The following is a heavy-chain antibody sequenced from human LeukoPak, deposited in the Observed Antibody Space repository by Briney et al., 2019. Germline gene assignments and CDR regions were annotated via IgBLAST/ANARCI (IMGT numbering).Heavy chain of an antibody. CDR1: GYTFGTHW. Sequence: ASVKVSCKASGYTFGTHWMHWVRQAPGQGLEWMGIINPSGDFRSYAQKFQGRITVTRDMSTRTVYMELSDMRPEDTAVYYCARDYSGEWEQLTGWWFDPWGQGTLVIVSS. D-gene: IGHD1/OR15-1a*01. V-gene: IGHV1-46*01. J-gene: IGHJ5*02. CDR2: INPSGDFR. CDR3: ARDYSGEWEQLTGWWFDP.